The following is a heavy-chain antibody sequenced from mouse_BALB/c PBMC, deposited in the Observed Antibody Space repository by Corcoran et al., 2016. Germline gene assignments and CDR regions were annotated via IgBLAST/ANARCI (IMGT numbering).Heavy chain of an antibody. D-gene: IGHD2-10*02. V-gene: IGHV1-19*01. CDR1: GYTFTDYY. CDR2: VNPYNGGT. J-gene: IGHJ2*01. CDR3: ARGMRALYGNYVGY. Sequence: EVQLQQSGPELVKPGASVKMSCKASGYTFTDYYMDWVKQSHGESFEWIGRVNPYNGGTSYNQKFKGKATLTVDKSSSTAYMELNSLTSEDSAVYYCARGMRALYGNYVGYWGQGTTLTVSS.